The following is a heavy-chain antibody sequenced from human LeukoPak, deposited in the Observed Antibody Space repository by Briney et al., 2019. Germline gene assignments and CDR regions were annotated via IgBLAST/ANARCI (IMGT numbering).Heavy chain of an antibody. D-gene: IGHD5-24*01. Sequence: SETLSLTCTVSDGSISSYYWSWIRQPPGKGLEYIGYIYDSGSTNYNPSLKSRVTISVDTSKNQFSLNLSSVTAADTAVYYCARTRDAGHFDYWGQGTLVTVSS. V-gene: IGHV4-59*01. CDR2: IYDSGST. CDR3: ARTRDAGHFDY. CDR1: DGSISSYY. J-gene: IGHJ4*02.